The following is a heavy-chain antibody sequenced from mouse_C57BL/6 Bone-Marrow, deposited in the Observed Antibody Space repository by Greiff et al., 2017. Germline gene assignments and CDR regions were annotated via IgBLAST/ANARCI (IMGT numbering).Heavy chain of an antibody. CDR1: GYTFTSYW. D-gene: IGHD1-3*01. V-gene: IGHV1-64*01. CDR2: IHPNSGST. Sequence: QVQLQQPGAELVKPGASVKLSCKASGYTFTSYWMHWVKQRPGQGLEWIGMIHPNSGSTNYNEKFKSKATLTVDKSSSTAYMQLSSLTSEDSAVYYCARSGNSGNNYFDYWGQGTTLTVSS. CDR3: ARSGNSGNNYFDY. J-gene: IGHJ2*01.